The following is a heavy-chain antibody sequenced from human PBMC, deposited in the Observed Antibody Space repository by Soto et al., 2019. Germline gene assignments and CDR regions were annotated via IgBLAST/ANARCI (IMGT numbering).Heavy chain of an antibody. V-gene: IGHV4-4*07. J-gene: IGHJ6*01. CDR1: GGSISSYY. CDR3: ARDLRGVVVVAATPNPVGYYYGMDV. Sequence: QVQLQESGPGLVKPSETLSLTCTVSGGSISSYYWSWIRQPAGKGLEWIGRIYTSGSTNYNPSLKSRVTMSVDTSKNQFSLKLSSVTAADTAVYYCARDLRGVVVVAATPNPVGYYYGMDVW. D-gene: IGHD2-15*01. CDR2: IYTSGST.